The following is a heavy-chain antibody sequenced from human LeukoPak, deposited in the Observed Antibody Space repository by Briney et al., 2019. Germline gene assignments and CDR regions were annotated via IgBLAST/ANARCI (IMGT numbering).Heavy chain of an antibody. J-gene: IGHJ6*03. D-gene: IGHD3-9*01. CDR3: ARARHDILTGYYDIWSGYMDV. CDR1: GYTFTSYV. CDR2: ISAYNGNT. V-gene: IGHV1-18*01. Sequence: GASVKVSCKASGYTFTSYVISWVRQAPGQGLEWMGWISAYNGNTNYAQKLQGRVTMTADTSTSTAYMELRSLRSDDTAVYYCARARHDILTGYYDIWSGYMDVWGKGTTVTVSS.